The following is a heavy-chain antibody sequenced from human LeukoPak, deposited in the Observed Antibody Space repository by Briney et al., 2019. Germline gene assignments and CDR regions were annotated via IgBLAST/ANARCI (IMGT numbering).Heavy chain of an antibody. D-gene: IGHD1-26*01. J-gene: IGHJ4*02. Sequence: ASVKVSCKASGYTFTGYYMHWVRQAPGQGLEWMGWINPNSGGTNYAQKFQGRVTMTRDTSISTAYMELSRLRSDDTAVYYCAKATQMTGGATSDYWGQGTLVTVSS. CDR2: INPNSGGT. CDR3: AKATQMTGGATSDY. CDR1: GYTFTGYY. V-gene: IGHV1-2*02.